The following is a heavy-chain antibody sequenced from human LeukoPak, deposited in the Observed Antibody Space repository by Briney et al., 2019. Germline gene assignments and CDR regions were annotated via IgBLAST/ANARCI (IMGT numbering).Heavy chain of an antibody. CDR3: ARRAIAAAGIWFDP. CDR1: GGSISSYY. J-gene: IGHJ5*02. Sequence: SETLSLTCTVSGGSISSYYRSWIRQPPGKGLEWIGYIYYSGSTNYNPSLKSRVTISVDTSKNQFSLKLSSVTAADTAVYYCARRAIAAAGIWFDPWGQGTLVTVSS. D-gene: IGHD6-13*01. CDR2: IYYSGST. V-gene: IGHV4-59*08.